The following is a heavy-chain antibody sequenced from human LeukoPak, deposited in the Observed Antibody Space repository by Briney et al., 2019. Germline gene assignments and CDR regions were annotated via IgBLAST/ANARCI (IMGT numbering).Heavy chain of an antibody. J-gene: IGHJ4*02. CDR1: GFTFSSYS. Sequence: GGSLRLSCAASGFTFSSYSMSWVRQAPWKGLEWVSAISGSGGSTYYADSVKGRFTISRDNSKNTLYLQMNSLRAEDTAVYYCAKGAEYYDFWSGYYTLDYWGQGTLVTVSS. V-gene: IGHV3-23*01. CDR2: ISGSGGST. D-gene: IGHD3-3*01. CDR3: AKGAEYYDFWSGYYTLDY.